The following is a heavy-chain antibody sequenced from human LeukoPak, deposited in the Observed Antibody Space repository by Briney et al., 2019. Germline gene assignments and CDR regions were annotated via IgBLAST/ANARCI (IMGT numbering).Heavy chain of an antibody. CDR3: AKDQRPETTVVTPGSYY. D-gene: IGHD4-23*01. CDR2: IRYEGSNK. Sequence: GGSLRLSCAASGFTFSSHGMHWVRQAPGKGLEWVAFIRYEGSNKYYADSVKGRFTISRDNSKNTLYLQMNSLRAEDTAVYYCAKDQRPETTVVTPGSYYWGQGTLVTVSS. V-gene: IGHV3-30*02. J-gene: IGHJ4*02. CDR1: GFTFSSHG.